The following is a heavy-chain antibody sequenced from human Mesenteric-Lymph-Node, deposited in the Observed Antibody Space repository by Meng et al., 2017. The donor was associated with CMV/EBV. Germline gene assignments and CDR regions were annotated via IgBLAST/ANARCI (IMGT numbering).Heavy chain of an antibody. D-gene: IGHD3-9*01. J-gene: IGHJ4*02. CDR2: INHSGST. Sequence: YGGSFSGYYWSWIRQPPGKGLEWIGEINHSGSTNYNPSLKSRVTISVDTSKNQFSLKLSSVTAADTAVYYCARGDILTGSTENFDYWGQGTLVTVSS. CDR3: ARGDILTGSTENFDY. V-gene: IGHV4-34*01. CDR1: GGSFSGYY.